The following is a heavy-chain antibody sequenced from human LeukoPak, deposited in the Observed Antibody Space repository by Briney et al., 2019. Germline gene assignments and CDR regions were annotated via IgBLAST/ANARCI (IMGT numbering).Heavy chain of an antibody. V-gene: IGHV4-59*01. J-gene: IGHJ4*02. Sequence: SETLSLTCTVSGGSISSYYWSWIRQPPGKGLEWIGYIYYSGSTNYNPSLKSRVTISVDTSKNQFSLKLSSVTAADTAVYYCARVYSGSYFDYWGQGTLVTVSS. CDR3: ARVYSGSYFDY. CDR2: IYYSGST. D-gene: IGHD1-26*01. CDR1: GGSISSYY.